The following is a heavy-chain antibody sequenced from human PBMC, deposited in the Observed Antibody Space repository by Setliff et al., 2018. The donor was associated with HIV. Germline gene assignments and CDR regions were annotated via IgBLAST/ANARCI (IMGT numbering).Heavy chain of an antibody. CDR2: INHSGST. CDR1: GGSFTTYY. CDR3: ARGYGSWDY. J-gene: IGHJ4*02. Sequence: ETLSLTCGVYGGSFTTYYWTWIRQPPGKGLEWLGEINHSGSTNYNSSLKSRVTISVDTSMNQFSLKLSSVTAADTAIYYCARGYGSWDYWGQGTLVTVSS. D-gene: IGHD2-2*03. V-gene: IGHV4-34*01.